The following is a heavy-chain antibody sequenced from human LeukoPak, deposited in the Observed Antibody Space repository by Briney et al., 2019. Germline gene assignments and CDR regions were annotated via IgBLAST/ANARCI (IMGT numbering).Heavy chain of an antibody. V-gene: IGHV4-39*07. CDR1: GGSISSSTYY. J-gene: IGHJ5*02. Sequence: KPSETLSLTCTVSGGSISSSTYYWSWIRQPPGKGLEWIGEINHSGSTNYNPSLKSRVTISVDTSKNQFSLKLSSVTAADTAVYYCAREEENWFDPWGQGTLVTVSS. CDR2: INHSGST. CDR3: AREEENWFDP.